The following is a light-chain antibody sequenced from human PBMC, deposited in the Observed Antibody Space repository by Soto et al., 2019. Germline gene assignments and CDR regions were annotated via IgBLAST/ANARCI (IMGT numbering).Light chain of an antibody. CDR2: LGS. V-gene: IGKV2-28*01. Sequence: DIVMTQSPLSLPVTPGEPASISCRSSQSLLHSNGYNYLDWYLQKPGQSPQLLIYLGSNRASGVPDRFSGSWSGTDFTLKISRVEAEDVGVYYCMQALHTPPHTFGQGTKLEIK. CDR3: MQALHTPPHT. CDR1: QSLLHSNGYNY. J-gene: IGKJ2*01.